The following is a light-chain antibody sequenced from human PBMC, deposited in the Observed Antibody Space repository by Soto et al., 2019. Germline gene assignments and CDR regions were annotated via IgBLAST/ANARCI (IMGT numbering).Light chain of an antibody. Sequence: EIVLTQSPGTLSLSPGDRATLSCRASQSVSSSYLAWYQQKPGQAPRLLIFGASSRATGVPDRFSGSGSATDFTLTISRLEPEDFAFYYCQQFGSSSMFTFGQGTKLEI. CDR2: GAS. CDR1: QSVSSSY. J-gene: IGKJ2*01. V-gene: IGKV3-20*01. CDR3: QQFGSSSMFT.